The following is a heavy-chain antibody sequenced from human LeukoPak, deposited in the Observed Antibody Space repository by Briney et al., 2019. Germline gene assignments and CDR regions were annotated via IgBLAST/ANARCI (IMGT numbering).Heavy chain of an antibody. Sequence: PGGSLRLSCAASGFTFSSYGMHWVRQAPGKGLEWVAVIWYDGSNKYYADSVKGRFAISRDNSKNTLYLQMNSLRAEDTAIYYCATKLREGDYWGQGTLVTVSS. J-gene: IGHJ4*02. CDR3: ATKLREGDY. CDR2: IWYDGSNK. V-gene: IGHV3-33*01. D-gene: IGHD1-26*01. CDR1: GFTFSSYG.